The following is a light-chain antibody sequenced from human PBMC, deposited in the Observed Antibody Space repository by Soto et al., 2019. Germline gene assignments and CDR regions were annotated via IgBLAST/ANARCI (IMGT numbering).Light chain of an antibody. CDR2: GAS. Sequence: EIVLTQSPGTLSLSPGEGATLSCRASQSVSGSSLAWYQQKPGQAPRLLIYGASSRATGIPDRFSGSGSGTDFTLTISRLEPEDFAVYYCQQYGSSPRTFGQRTKVEI. J-gene: IGKJ1*01. CDR3: QQYGSSPRT. CDR1: QSVSGSS. V-gene: IGKV3-20*01.